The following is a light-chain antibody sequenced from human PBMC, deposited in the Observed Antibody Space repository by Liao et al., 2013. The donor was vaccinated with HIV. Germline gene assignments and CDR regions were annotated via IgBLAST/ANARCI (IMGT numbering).Light chain of an antibody. CDR1: KLGEKY. Sequence: SYELTQPPSVSVSPGQKVSITCSGDKLGEKYACWYQQRPGQAPLLVIYQDDKRPSGIPERFSGSSSGDTATLTISGTQTMDEADYFCHTWDSDTVVFGAGTKVTVL. J-gene: IGLJ1*01. CDR3: HTWDSDTVV. V-gene: IGLV3-1*01. CDR2: QDD.